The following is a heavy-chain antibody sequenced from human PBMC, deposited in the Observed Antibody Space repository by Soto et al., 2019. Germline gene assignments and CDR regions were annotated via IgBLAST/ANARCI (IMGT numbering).Heavy chain of an antibody. V-gene: IGHV1-69*12. CDR3: ARGPLDYGGNQYYYYGMDV. D-gene: IGHD4-17*01. CDR2: IIPIFGTA. Sequence: QVQLVQSGAEVKKPGSSVKVSCKASGGTFSSYAISWVRQAPGQGLEWMGGIIPIFGTANYAQKFQGRVTITADESTSTAYMELSSLRSDDAAVYYCARGPLDYGGNQYYYYGMDVWGQGTTVTVSS. J-gene: IGHJ6*02. CDR1: GGTFSSYA.